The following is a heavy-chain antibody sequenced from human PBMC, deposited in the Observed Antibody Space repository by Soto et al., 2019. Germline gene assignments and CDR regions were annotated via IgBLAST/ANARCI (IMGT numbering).Heavy chain of an antibody. CDR3: ARGLYYYDSSGYSDALDI. Sequence: ASVKVSCKASGYTFTSYGISWVRQAPGQGLEWMGWISAYNGNTNYAQKLQGRVTMTTDTSTSTAYMELRSLRSDDTAVYYCARGLYYYDSSGYSDALDIWGQGTMVTVSS. CDR2: ISAYNGNT. CDR1: GYTFTSYG. V-gene: IGHV1-18*01. D-gene: IGHD3-22*01. J-gene: IGHJ3*02.